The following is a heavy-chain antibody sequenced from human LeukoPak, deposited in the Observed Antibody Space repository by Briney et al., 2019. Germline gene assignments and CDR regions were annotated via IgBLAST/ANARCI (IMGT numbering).Heavy chain of an antibody. Sequence: SVKVSCKASGGIFISYSISWVRQAPGRGLEWMGGIIPIFGTANYAQNFQGRVTITTDESTSTAYMELSSLRSEDTAVYYCARALRLGELSFDYWGQGTLVTVSS. CDR1: GGIFISYS. CDR3: ARALRLGELSFDY. V-gene: IGHV1-69*05. CDR2: IIPIFGTA. D-gene: IGHD3-16*02. J-gene: IGHJ4*02.